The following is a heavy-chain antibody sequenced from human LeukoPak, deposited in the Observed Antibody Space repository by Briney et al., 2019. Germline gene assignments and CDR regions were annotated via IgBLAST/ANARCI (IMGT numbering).Heavy chain of an antibody. CDR3: GRDDSMAIDY. Sequence: NPSETLSLTCTVSGYSISSGYNWVWIRQPPGKGLEWIGSIYHSGNTYYNPSLKSRVTISVDTSKNQFSLKLISVIAADTAVYYCGRDDSMAIDYWGQGTLVTGSS. V-gene: IGHV4-38-2*02. J-gene: IGHJ4*02. D-gene: IGHD2-15*01. CDR1: GYSISSGYN. CDR2: IYHSGNT.